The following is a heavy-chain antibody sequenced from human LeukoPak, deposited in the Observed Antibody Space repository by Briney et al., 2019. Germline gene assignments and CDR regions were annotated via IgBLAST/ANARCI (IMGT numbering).Heavy chain of an antibody. CDR2: AYYSGST. V-gene: IGHV4-59*01. CDR1: GGSISSYY. D-gene: IGHD1-20*01. J-gene: IGHJ6*02. Sequence: PSETLSLTCTVSGGSISSYYWSWIRQPPGKGLEWIGYAYYSGSTNYNPSLKSRVTISVDTSKNQFSLKLSSVTAADTAVYYCARALRARITGTTASVYGMDVWGQGTTVTVSS. CDR3: ARALRARITGTTASVYGMDV.